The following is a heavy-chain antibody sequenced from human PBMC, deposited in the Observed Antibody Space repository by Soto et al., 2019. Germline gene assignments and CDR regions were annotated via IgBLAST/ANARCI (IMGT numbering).Heavy chain of an antibody. V-gene: IGHV3-23*01. CDR2: ISGSGGST. Sequence: GGSLTLSCAASGFTFSSYAMSWVRQAPGKGLEWVSAISGSGGSTYYADSAKGRFTISRDNSNNTLYLQMNSLRAEDTAVYYCAKNGAVTTSSFRLDYWGQGTLVTVSS. CDR3: AKNGAVTTSSFRLDY. D-gene: IGHD4-4*01. J-gene: IGHJ4*02. CDR1: GFTFSSYA.